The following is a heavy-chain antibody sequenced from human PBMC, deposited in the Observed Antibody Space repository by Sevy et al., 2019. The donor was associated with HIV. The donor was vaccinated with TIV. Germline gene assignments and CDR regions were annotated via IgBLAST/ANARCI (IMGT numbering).Heavy chain of an antibody. V-gene: IGHV1-18*01. CDR3: ARDSYYYDMHSSYRPPDY. J-gene: IGHJ4*02. CDR2: IGVNNGKT. Sequence: ASVKVSCKASGYNFNTYGITWVRRAPGQGLEWMGWIGVNNGKTNYAARLQARISMTADTSTSTVYMELRTLTSDDTAIYFCARDSYYYDMHSSYRPPDYWGQGTLVTVSS. D-gene: IGHD3-22*01. CDR1: GYNFNTYG.